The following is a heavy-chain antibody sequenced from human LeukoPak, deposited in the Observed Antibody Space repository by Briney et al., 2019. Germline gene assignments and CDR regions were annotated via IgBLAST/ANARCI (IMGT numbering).Heavy chain of an antibody. J-gene: IGHJ4*02. V-gene: IGHV3-23*01. D-gene: IGHD3-22*01. CDR1: GFTFSSHI. CDR2: IRGTGGRT. Sequence: GGSLRLSCVASGFTFSSHIMTWVRQAPGKGLEWVSGIRGTGGRTFYSDSVKGRFTVSRDNSKNMLFLEMKSLRVDDTALYYCARAPYDSSGYFLYYFDYWGQGTLVTVSS. CDR3: ARAPYDSSGYFLYYFDY.